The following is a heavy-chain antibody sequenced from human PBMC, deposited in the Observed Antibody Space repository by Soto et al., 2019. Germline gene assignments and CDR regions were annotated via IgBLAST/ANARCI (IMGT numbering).Heavy chain of an antibody. CDR1: SGSFSGYY. V-gene: IGHV4-34*01. CDR2: IYYSGST. CDR3: ARHHDS. J-gene: IGHJ4*02. Sequence: SETLSLTCVVYSGSFSGYYWNWIRQRPGKGLEWIGEIYYSGSTNYNPSLKSRVTISVDTSKNQFSLKLSSVTAADTAVYYCARHHDSWGQGTLVTVSS.